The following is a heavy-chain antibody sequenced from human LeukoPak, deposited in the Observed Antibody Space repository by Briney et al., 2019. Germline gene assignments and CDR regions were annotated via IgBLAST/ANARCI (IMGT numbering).Heavy chain of an antibody. J-gene: IGHJ4*02. CDR1: GSTFSSYG. CDR3: AKFAAAGTGY. D-gene: IGHD6-13*01. V-gene: IGHV3-30*18. Sequence: GGSLRLSCAASGSTFSSYGMHWVRQAPGKGLEWVAVISYDGSNKYYADSVKGRFTISRDNSKNTLYLQMNSLRAEDTAVYYCAKFAAAGTGYWGQGTLVTVSS. CDR2: ISYDGSNK.